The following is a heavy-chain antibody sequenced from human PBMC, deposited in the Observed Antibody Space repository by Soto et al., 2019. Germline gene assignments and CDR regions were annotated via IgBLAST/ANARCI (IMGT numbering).Heavy chain of an antibody. CDR1: GGSISRYY. CDR2: IYYSGST. V-gene: IGHV4-59*01. CDR3: ARLLFGAANWFDP. D-gene: IGHD3-10*01. Sequence: QVQLQESGPGLVKPSETLSLTCTVSGGSISRYYWSWIRQPPGKGLEWIGYIYYSGSTNYNPSLKSRFTISVDTSKNQFSLKLSSVTAADTAVYYCARLLFGAANWFDPWGQGTLVTVSS. J-gene: IGHJ5*02.